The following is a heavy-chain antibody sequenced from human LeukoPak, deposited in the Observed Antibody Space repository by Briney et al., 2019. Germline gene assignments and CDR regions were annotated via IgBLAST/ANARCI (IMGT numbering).Heavy chain of an antibody. D-gene: IGHD4-23*01. CDR3: ATDWRTVVTPTHFAFDI. CDR1: GGTFSSYA. Sequence: SVKVSCKASGGTFSSYAISWVRQAPGQGLEWMGGIIPIFGTANYAQKFQGRVTITADESTSTAYMELSSLRSEDTAVYYCATDWRTVVTPTHFAFDIWGQGTMVTVSS. V-gene: IGHV1-69*13. CDR2: IIPIFGTA. J-gene: IGHJ3*02.